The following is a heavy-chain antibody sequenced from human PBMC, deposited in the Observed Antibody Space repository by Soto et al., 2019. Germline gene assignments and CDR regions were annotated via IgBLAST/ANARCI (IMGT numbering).Heavy chain of an antibody. CDR1: GGTFSSYA. Sequence: SVKVSCKASGGTFSSYAISWVRQAPGQGLEWMGGIIPIFGTANYAQKFQGRVTITADESTSTAYMELSSLRSGDTAVYYCARACTNGVCYGEVGWFDPWGQGTLVTVSS. D-gene: IGHD2-8*01. CDR3: ARACTNGVCYGEVGWFDP. V-gene: IGHV1-69*13. CDR2: IIPIFGTA. J-gene: IGHJ5*02.